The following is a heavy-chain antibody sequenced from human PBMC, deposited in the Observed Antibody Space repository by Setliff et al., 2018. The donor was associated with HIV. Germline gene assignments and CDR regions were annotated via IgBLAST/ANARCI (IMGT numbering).Heavy chain of an antibody. D-gene: IGHD5-18*01. CDR2: INHSGGT. CDR1: GGSFSAYY. J-gene: IGHJ1*01. V-gene: IGHV4-34*01. Sequence: LSLTCAVYGGSFSAYYWSWIRQTPGKGLEWVGEINHSGGTNYNPSLKSRVTMSVDTSKNQFSLKLSSVTAADTAVFYCARGGYSYGFGRHRAYFQYWGQGTQVTVSS. CDR3: ARGGYSYGFGRHRAYFQY.